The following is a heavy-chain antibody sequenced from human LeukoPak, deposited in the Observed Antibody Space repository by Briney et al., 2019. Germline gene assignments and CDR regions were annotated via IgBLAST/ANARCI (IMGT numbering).Heavy chain of an antibody. CDR3: VRDMTTVTTCYLQH. D-gene: IGHD4-17*01. Sequence: SETLSLTCAVYGGSFSGYYWSWIRQPPGKGLEWIGEINHSGSTNYNPSLKSRVTISVDTSKNQFSLKLSSVTAADTAVYYCVRDMTTVTTCYLQHWGQGTLVTVSS. CDR2: INHSGST. J-gene: IGHJ1*01. V-gene: IGHV4-34*01. CDR1: GGSFSGYY.